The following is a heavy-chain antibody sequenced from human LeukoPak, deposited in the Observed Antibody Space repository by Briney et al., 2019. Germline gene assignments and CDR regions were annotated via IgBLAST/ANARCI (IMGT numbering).Heavy chain of an antibody. Sequence: AGGSLRLSCAASGFTFSSYAIHWVRQAPGKGLEWVAVISYDGSYKYYADSVKGRFTISRDNSENTVYLQMNSLRAEDTAVYYCARDAAYGYDRFDSWGQGTQVTVSS. CDR1: GFTFSSYA. J-gene: IGHJ4*02. D-gene: IGHD5-18*01. CDR3: ARDAAYGYDRFDS. CDR2: ISYDGSYK. V-gene: IGHV3-30*04.